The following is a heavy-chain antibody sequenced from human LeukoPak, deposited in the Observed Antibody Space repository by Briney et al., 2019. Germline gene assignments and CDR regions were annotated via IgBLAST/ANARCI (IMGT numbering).Heavy chain of an antibody. CDR2: INHSGST. D-gene: IGHD3-22*01. V-gene: IGHV4-34*01. J-gene: IGHJ5*02. CDR3: ARGPYYDSSAYYVA. Sequence: SETLSLTCAVYGGSLSGYYWTWIRQPPGKGLEWIGEINHSGSTNYNPSLKSRVTISVDTSKNQFSLKLSSVTAADTAVYYCARGPYYDSSAYYVAWGQGTLVTVSS. CDR1: GGSLSGYY.